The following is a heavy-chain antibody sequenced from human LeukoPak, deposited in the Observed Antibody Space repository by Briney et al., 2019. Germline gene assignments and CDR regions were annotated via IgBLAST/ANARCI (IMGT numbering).Heavy chain of an antibody. CDR1: GLSARSNY. CDR3: ARDRYCSGGSCYGDAFDL. CDR2: TYSGGST. Sequence: GGSLRLACAAAGLSARSNYMSWVRQPPRKGLEWVGITYSGGSTDYAHSVKGRFIISRDHSKNTLYLQMSSLRAEDTAVYYCARDRYCSGGSCYGDAFDLWGQGTMVTVSS. V-gene: IGHV3-53*01. J-gene: IGHJ3*01. D-gene: IGHD2-15*01.